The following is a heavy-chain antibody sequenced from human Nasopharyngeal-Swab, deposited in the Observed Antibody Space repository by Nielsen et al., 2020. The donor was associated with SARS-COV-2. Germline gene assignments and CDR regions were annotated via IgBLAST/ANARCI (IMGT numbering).Heavy chain of an antibody. CDR1: GYSFTSYW. V-gene: IGHV5-51*01. Sequence: KVSCKGSGYSFTSYWIGWVRQMPGKGLEWMGIIYPGDSDTRYSPSFQGHVTISADKSISTAYLQWSSLKASDTAMYYCARPQNYGYYGMDVWGQGTTVTVSS. J-gene: IGHJ6*02. CDR3: ARPQNYGYYGMDV. CDR2: IYPGDSDT.